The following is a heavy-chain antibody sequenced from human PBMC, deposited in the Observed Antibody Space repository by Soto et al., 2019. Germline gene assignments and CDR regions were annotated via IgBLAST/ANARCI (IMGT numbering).Heavy chain of an antibody. CDR1: GYNFTSYG. V-gene: IGHV1-18*01. J-gene: IGHJ4*02. CDR2: ISAYNGNT. D-gene: IGHD2-21*01. CDR3: ARDLNSGAVDY. Sequence: QVQLVQSGAEVKKPGASVKVSCKASGYNFTSYGISWVRQAPGQGLEWMGWISAYNGNTNHAQKLQGRVTMTTDTSTSTAYRELRSLRSDDTAVYYGARDLNSGAVDYWGQGTLVTVSS.